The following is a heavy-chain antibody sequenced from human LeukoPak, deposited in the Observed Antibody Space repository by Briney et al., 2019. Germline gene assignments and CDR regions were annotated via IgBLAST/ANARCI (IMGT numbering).Heavy chain of an antibody. J-gene: IGHJ4*02. CDR3: ARRSGVAVAGAFDY. CDR1: GFTFSSYG. V-gene: IGHV3-23*01. Sequence: PGGSLRLSCAASGFTFSSYGMSWVRQAPGKGLEWVSAISGSGDTTYYADSVKGRFTISRDNSKNTLHLQMNSLRAEDTAVYFCARRSGVAVAGAFDYWGQGTLVTVSS. D-gene: IGHD6-19*01. CDR2: ISGSGDTT.